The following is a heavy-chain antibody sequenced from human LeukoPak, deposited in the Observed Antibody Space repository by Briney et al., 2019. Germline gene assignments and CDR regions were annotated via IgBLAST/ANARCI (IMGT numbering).Heavy chain of an antibody. Sequence: GGSLRLSCVGSGFSFRSNRMNWVRQAPGEGLEWVSSITSSSSYIYYADSVKGRFTISRDNAKNSLYLQMNSLRAEDTAVYYCARKLITGTTLGNFDYWGPGTLVTVSS. CDR2: ITSSSSYI. CDR3: ARKLITGTTLGNFDY. V-gene: IGHV3-21*01. J-gene: IGHJ4*02. D-gene: IGHD1-20*01. CDR1: GFSFRSNR.